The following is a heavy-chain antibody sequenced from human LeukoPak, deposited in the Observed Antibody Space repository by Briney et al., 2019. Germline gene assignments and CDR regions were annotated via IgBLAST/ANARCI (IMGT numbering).Heavy chain of an antibody. Sequence: PGGSLRLSCAASGFTFSSYGMNWVRQAPGKGLEWVSGISGSGGSPYYADSVKGRFTISRDSSKNTLYLQMNSLRAEDTAVYYCAKTYISSRAHYYYYYYMDVWGKGTTVTISS. J-gene: IGHJ6*03. CDR3: AKTYISSRAHYYYYYYMDV. CDR2: ISGSGGSP. V-gene: IGHV3-23*01. D-gene: IGHD6-13*01. CDR1: GFTFSSYG.